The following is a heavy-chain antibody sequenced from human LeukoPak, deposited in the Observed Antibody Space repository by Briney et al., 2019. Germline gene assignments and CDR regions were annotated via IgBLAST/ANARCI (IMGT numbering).Heavy chain of an antibody. CDR3: AKRGTVTTFGHCDY. J-gene: IGHJ4*02. CDR1: GFTFSSYG. CDR2: ISDSGGST. V-gene: IGHV3-23*01. Sequence: GGSLRLSCAASGFTFSSYGMSWVRQAPGKGLEWVSTISDSGGSTYYADSVKGRFTISRDNSKNTLYLQMNSLRAEDTAVYYCAKRGTVTTFGHCDYWGQGTLVTVSS. D-gene: IGHD4-17*01.